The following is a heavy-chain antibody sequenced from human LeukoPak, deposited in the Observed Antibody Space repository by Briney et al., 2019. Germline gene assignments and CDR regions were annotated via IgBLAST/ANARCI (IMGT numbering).Heavy chain of an antibody. CDR2: ISSSSSYI. CDR1: GFTSISYN. J-gene: IGHJ4*02. D-gene: IGHD1-1*01. Sequence: GGSLRLSCAVSGFTSISYNMNWVRQAPGKGLEWVSSISSSSSYIYYADSVKGRFTISRDNAKNSLYLQMNSLRAEDTAVYYCARDVGYRYFFDYWGQGTLVTASS. V-gene: IGHV3-21*01. CDR3: ARDVGYRYFFDY.